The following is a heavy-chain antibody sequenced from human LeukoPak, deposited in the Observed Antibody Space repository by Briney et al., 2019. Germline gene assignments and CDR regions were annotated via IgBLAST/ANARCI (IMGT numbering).Heavy chain of an antibody. D-gene: IGHD6-19*01. V-gene: IGHV4-59*01. Sequence: SETLSLTCTVSGGFISGWYWSWIRQPPGKGLEWIGNIYGSGYTNYNPSLKSRVTMSIDTSKNHFSLKLTSVTAADTATYYCARETSLAGFASGLGFNYWGQGILVSVSS. CDR2: IYGSGYT. J-gene: IGHJ4*01. CDR3: ARETSLAGFASGLGFNY. CDR1: GGFISGWY.